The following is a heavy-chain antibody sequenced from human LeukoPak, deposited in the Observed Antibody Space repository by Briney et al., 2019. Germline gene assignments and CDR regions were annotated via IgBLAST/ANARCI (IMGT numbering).Heavy chain of an antibody. V-gene: IGHV1-18*01. CDR2: ISVYNGNA. J-gene: IGHJ4*02. D-gene: IGHD6-19*01. Sequence: GASVKVSCKTSGYTFNSCGISWVRQAPGQGLEWMGWISVYNGNANYAQRVQGRVTMTTDTSTSTAYMELRSLTSDDTAVYYCVRGSSWPPYYFDYWGQGTLVTVSS. CDR1: GYTFNSCG. CDR3: VRGSSWPPYYFDY.